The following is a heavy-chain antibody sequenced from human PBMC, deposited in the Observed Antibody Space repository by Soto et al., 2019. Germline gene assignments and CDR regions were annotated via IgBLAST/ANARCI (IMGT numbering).Heavy chain of an antibody. CDR2: INHSGST. J-gene: IGHJ3*02. CDR1: VGSFSAYY. Sequence: NLSLTCAAYVGSFSAYYRSWIRLSPGQGLEWIGEINHSGSTNYSPSLKSRVTISVDTSKNQFSLKLSSVTAADTAVYYCARLGDSSGWYNPFDIWGQGTMVTTSS. CDR3: ARLGDSSGWYNPFDI. V-gene: IGHV4-34*01. D-gene: IGHD6-19*01.